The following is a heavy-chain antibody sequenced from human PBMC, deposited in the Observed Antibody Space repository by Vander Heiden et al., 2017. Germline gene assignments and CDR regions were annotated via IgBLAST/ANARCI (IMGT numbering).Heavy chain of an antibody. J-gene: IGHJ3*01. CDR2: IGTAGDT. CDR3: ARQGLYRTGAFDV. Sequence: EVQLVESGGGLVQPGGSLRLSCVGSGITLSGHAMHWVRQGRGKGLEWVSAIGTAGDTFYPGSVKGRFTISRENAKNSLYLQMNSLTDGDTAVYYCARQGLYRTGAFDVWGQGTLVTVSS. V-gene: IGHV3-13*01. D-gene: IGHD1-26*01. CDR1: GITLSGHA.